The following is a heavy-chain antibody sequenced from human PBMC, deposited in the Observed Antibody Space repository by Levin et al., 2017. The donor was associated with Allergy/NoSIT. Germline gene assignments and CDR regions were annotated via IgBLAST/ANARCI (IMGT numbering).Heavy chain of an antibody. CDR2: IYYSGST. V-gene: IGHV4-39*01. Sequence: SETLSLTCTVSGGSISSSSYYWGWIRQPPGKGLEWIGSIYYSGSTYYNPSLKSRVTISVDTSKNQFSLKLSSVTAADTAVYYCARQRSYCSGGSCYVKWFDPWGQGTLVTVSS. J-gene: IGHJ5*02. CDR1: GGSISSSSYY. D-gene: IGHD2-15*01. CDR3: ARQRSYCSGGSCYVKWFDP.